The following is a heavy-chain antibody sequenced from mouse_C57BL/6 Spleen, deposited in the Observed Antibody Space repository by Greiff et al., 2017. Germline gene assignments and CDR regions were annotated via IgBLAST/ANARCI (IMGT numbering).Heavy chain of an antibody. CDR3: ARGGVTTVVAHYWYFDV. CDR2: ISSGGSYT. D-gene: IGHD1-1*01. V-gene: IGHV5-6*02. CDR1: GFTFSSYG. J-gene: IGHJ1*03. Sequence: DVKLVESGGDLVKPGGSLKLSCAASGFTFSSYGMSWVRQTPDKRLEWVATISSGGSYTYYPDSVKGRFTISRDNAKNTLYLQMSSLKSEDTAMYYCARGGVTTVVAHYWYFDVWGTGTTVTVSS.